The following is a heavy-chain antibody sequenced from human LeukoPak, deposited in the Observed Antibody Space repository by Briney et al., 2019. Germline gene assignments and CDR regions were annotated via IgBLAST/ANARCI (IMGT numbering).Heavy chain of an antibody. V-gene: IGHV4-31*03. D-gene: IGHD3-3*01. Sequence: PSETLSLTCTVSGGSISSGGYYWSWIRQHPGKGLEWIGYIYYSGSTYYNPSLKSRVTISVDTSKNQFSLKLSSVTAADTAVYYCARDRAHYDFWSGYYYPGNYYYMDVWGKGTTVTVSS. CDR3: ARDRAHYDFWSGYYYPGNYYYMDV. CDR2: IYYSGST. J-gene: IGHJ6*03. CDR1: GGSISSGGYY.